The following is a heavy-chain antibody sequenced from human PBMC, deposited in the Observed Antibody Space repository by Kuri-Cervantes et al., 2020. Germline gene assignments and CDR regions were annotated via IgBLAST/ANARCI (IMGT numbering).Heavy chain of an antibody. D-gene: IGHD3-10*01. J-gene: IGHJ4*02. CDR1: GGSFNGYY. V-gene: IGHV4-34*01. Sequence: SQTLSLTCAVYGGSFNGYYWSWIRQPPGKGLEWIGEINHSGSTNYNPSLKSRVIISVDTSKNQFSLKLSSVTVADTAVYYCARGYRAMVRGVIGYWGQGTLVTVSS. CDR2: INHSGST. CDR3: ARGYRAMVRGVIGY.